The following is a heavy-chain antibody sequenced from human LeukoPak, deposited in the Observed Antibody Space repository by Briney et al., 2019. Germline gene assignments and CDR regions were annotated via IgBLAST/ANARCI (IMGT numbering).Heavy chain of an antibody. D-gene: IGHD6-19*01. V-gene: IGHV1-18*01. CDR1: GYTFTSYG. Sequence: ASVKVSCKASGYTFTSYGISWVRQAPGQGLEWMGWISAYNGNTNYAQKFQGRVTMTRDTSTSTVYMELSSLRSEDTAVYYCARVTYTRYSSGWYDSNWFDPWGQGTLVTVSS. CDR3: ARVTYTRYSSGWYDSNWFDP. J-gene: IGHJ5*02. CDR2: ISAYNGNT.